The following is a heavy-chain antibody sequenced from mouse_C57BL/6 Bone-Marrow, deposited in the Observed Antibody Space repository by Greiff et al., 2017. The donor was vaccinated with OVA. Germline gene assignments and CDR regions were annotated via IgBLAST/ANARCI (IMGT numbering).Heavy chain of an antibody. V-gene: IGHV1-55*01. J-gene: IGHJ3*01. Sequence: QVHVKQPGAELVKPGASVKMSCKASGYTFTSYWITWVKQRPGQGLEWIGDIYPGSGSTNYNEKFKSKATLTVDTSSSTAYMQLSSLTSEDSAVYYCARREVLWFAYWGQGTLVTVSA. D-gene: IGHD2-14*01. CDR2: IYPGSGST. CDR1: GYTFTSYW. CDR3: ARREVLWFAY.